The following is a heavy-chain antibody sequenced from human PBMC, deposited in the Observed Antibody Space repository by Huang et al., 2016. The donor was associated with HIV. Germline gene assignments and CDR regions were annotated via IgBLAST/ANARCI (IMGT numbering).Heavy chain of an antibody. D-gene: IGHD3-16*02. V-gene: IGHV1-3*01. CDR3: AREGGDYVWGSYRLSWFDP. CDR2: INAGKGKT. CDR1: GYTFTSYT. J-gene: IGHJ5*02. Sequence: QVQLVQSGAEVRKPGASVKVSCKASGYTFTSYTIHWVRQAPGQGLEWMGWINAGKGKTEYSEKFQDRVTITTHTSARTAYMELTSLTSEDTAIYYCAREGGDYVWGSYRLSWFDPWGQGTLVTVSS.